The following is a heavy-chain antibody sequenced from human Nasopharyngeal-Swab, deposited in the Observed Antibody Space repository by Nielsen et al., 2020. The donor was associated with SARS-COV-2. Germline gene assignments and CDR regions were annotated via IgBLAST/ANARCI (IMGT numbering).Heavy chain of an antibody. D-gene: IGHD3-3*01. CDR2: IYSSGGT. CDR1: GGSISSSSHY. J-gene: IGHJ3*02. CDR3: ARHVHNGHYFDAFDM. V-gene: IGHV4-39*01. Sequence: SETLSLTCTVSGGSISSSSHYWGWIRQPPGKGLELIGSIYSSGGTYYNPSLKSRVTISVDTSESQFYLRLSSVTAADTAVYYCARHVHNGHYFDAFDMWGQGTLVTVSS.